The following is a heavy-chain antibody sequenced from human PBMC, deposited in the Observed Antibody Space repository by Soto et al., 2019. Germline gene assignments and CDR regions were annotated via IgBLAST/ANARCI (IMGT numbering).Heavy chain of an antibody. Sequence: ASVKVSCKVSGYALTELSINWVRQAPGKGLEWMGGFDLEDGETVYAQTFQGRVTMTEDTSTDTAYMELRSLRSEDTAVYYCATGPWNDYYFPSWFDPWGQGTQVTVSS. CDR2: FDLEDGET. D-gene: IGHD3-3*01. CDR1: GYALTELS. CDR3: ATGPWNDYYFPSWFDP. J-gene: IGHJ5*02. V-gene: IGHV1-24*01.